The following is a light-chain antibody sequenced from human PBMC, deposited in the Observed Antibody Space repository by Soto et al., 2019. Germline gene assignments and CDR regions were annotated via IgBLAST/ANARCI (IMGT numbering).Light chain of an antibody. Sequence: QAVVTQPPSASRTPGQRVTIPCSGSSSDIGSNSVNWSQQLPGAAPRLLIYANDHRPSGVPDRFSASKSGTSASLAISGVPSEDEAFYYCATWSDSLKGWVFGGGPKLTVL. V-gene: IGLV1-44*01. CDR2: AND. CDR1: SSDIGSNS. CDR3: ATWSDSLKGWV. J-gene: IGLJ3*02.